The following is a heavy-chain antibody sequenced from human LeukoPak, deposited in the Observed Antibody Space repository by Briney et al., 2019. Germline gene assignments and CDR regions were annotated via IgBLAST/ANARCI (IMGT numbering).Heavy chain of an antibody. V-gene: IGHV3-23*01. CDR2: LSGGGGRA. J-gene: IGHJ4*02. CDR1: GLTTSRYA. Sequence: SGGSLRHSYAASGLTTSRYAVSRVRQAPGKGLEWVSGLSGGGGRAFYADSVKGRFTISSDNSKNTVYLQLNSLRAEDTAVYYCDSGAGNISGRGPGDLVTVSS. D-gene: IGHD2/OR15-2a*01. CDR3: DSGAGNISG.